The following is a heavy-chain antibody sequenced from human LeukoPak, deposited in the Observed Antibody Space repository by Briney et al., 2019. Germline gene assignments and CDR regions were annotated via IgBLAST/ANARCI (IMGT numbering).Heavy chain of an antibody. CDR1: GYSFTSYW. D-gene: IGHD2-8*01. V-gene: IGHV5-51*01. J-gene: IGHJ5*02. CDR2: IYPGDSDT. Sequence: GESLKISCKGSGYSFTSYWIGWVRQMPGKGLAWMGIIYPGDSDTRYSPSFQGQVTISADKSISTAYLQWSSLKASDTAMYYCARRAPYCTNGVCYAGWFDPWGQGTLVTVSS. CDR3: ARRAPYCTNGVCYAGWFDP.